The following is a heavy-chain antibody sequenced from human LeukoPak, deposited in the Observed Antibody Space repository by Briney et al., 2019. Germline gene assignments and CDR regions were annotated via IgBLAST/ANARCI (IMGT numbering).Heavy chain of an antibody. V-gene: IGHV3-30-3*01. D-gene: IGHD3-3*01. J-gene: IGHJ5*02. CDR2: ISYDGSNK. CDR3: ARDSTPYDFWSGYYVGGWFDP. Sequence: GESLRLSCAASGFTFSSYAMHWVRQAPGKGLEWVAVISYDGSNKYYADSVKGRFTISRDNSKNTLYLQMNSLRAEDTAVYYCARDSTPYDFWSGYYVGGWFDPWGQGTLVTVSS. CDR1: GFTFSSYA.